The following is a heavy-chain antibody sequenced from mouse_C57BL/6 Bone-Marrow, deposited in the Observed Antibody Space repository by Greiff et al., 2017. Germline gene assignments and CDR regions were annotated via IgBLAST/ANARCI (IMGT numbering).Heavy chain of an antibody. CDR1: GYTFTSYG. V-gene: IGHV1-81*01. D-gene: IGHD1-1*01. CDR3: ARLEITTVPWYFDV. CDR2: IYPRSGNT. Sequence: VQLQESGAELARPGASVKLSCKASGYTFTSYGISWVKQRTGQGLEWIGEIYPRSGNTYYNEKFKGKATLTADKSSSTAYMELRSLTSEDSAVYFCARLEITTVPWYFDVWGTGTTVTVSS. J-gene: IGHJ1*03.